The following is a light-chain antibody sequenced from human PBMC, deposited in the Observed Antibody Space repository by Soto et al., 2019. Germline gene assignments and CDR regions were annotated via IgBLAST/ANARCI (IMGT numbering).Light chain of an antibody. V-gene: IGLV2-14*01. J-gene: IGLJ1*01. CDR2: DVS. CDR3: SSYTSSSTDV. CDR1: SSDVGGYNY. Sequence: QSVLTQPDSVSGSPGQSITISCTGTSSDVGGYNYVSWYQQHPGKANKLMIYDVSNRPSGVSNRFSGSKSGNTASLTISGLQAEDESDYYCSSYTSSSTDVFGTGAKVTVL.